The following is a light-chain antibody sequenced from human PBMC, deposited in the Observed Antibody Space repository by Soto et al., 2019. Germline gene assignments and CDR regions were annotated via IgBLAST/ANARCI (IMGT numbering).Light chain of an antibody. V-gene: IGKV2-28*01. CDR1: QSLLHSNGYNY. Sequence: VGVTQSPLFLSVRPGESASISCRSSQSLLHSNGYNYLDWYVQKPGQSPQLLIYLASNRASGVPDRFSGSGSGTDFTLKITRVEADDVGVYYCMQGLQSVFGGGTKVDIK. CDR2: LAS. CDR3: MQGLQSV. J-gene: IGKJ4*01.